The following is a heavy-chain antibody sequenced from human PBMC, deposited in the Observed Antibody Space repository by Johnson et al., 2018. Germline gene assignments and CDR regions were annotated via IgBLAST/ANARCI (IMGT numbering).Heavy chain of an antibody. J-gene: IGHJ1*01. CDR1: GFTFSSYA. V-gene: IGHV3-23*04. Sequence: VQLVESGGGLVQPGGSLRLSCAASGFTFSSYAMSWVRQAPGKGLEWVSAISGSGGSTYYADSVKGRFAISRDNSKNTLYLQMNSLRAEDSAVDYCAKKRHYYSSGYYSAITEYFQHWGQGTLVTVSS. CDR2: ISGSGGST. CDR3: AKKRHYYSSGYYSAITEYFQH. D-gene: IGHD3-22*01.